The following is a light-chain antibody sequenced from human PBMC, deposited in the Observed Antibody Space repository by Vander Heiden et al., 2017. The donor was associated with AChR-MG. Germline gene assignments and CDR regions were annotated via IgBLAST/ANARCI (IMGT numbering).Light chain of an antibody. V-gene: IGLV1-44*01. J-gene: IGLJ2*01. CDR2: NDD. Sequence: QSVLTQPPSASGTPGQRVTISCSGSTSNLGSNTVNWYQQLPGTAPKLLIYNDDQRPSGVPHRVSGSKSGTSASLVISGLQSEDEADDYCAAWDDSLNGLVVFGGGTRLTVL. CDR3: AAWDDSLNGLVV. CDR1: TSNLGSNT.